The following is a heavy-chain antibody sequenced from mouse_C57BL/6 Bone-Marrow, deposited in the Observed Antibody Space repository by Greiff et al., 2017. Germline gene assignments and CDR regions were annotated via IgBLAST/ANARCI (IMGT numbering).Heavy chain of an antibody. D-gene: IGHD3-1*01. J-gene: IGHJ1*03. Sequence: EVKLMESGGGLVKPGGSLKLSCAASGFTFSSYAMSWVRQTPEKRLEWVATISDGGSYTYYPDNVKGRFTISRDNAKNNLYLQMSHLKSEDTAMYYCARDRGGYFDVWAQGPRSPSPQ. V-gene: IGHV5-4*01. CDR2: ISDGGSYT. CDR3: ARDRGGYFDV. CDR1: GFTFSSYA.